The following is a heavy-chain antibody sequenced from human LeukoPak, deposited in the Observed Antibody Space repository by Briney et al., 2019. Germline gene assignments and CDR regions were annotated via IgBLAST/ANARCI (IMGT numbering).Heavy chain of an antibody. D-gene: IGHD2-2*01. Sequence: PGGSLRLSCAASGFTFDDYGMSWVRQAPGKGLEWVSGLNWNGGSTRYADSVKGRFTISRDNANNTVYLQMNSLRAEDTAVYYCTRSLALVVPAANDYWGQGTLVTVSS. CDR3: TRSLALVVPAANDY. J-gene: IGHJ4*02. CDR2: LNWNGGST. V-gene: IGHV3-20*04. CDR1: GFTFDDYG.